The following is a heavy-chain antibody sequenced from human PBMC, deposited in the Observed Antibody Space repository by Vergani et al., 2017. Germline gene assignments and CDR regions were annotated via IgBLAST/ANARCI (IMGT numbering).Heavy chain of an antibody. Sequence: QLQLQESGPGLVKPSETLSLTCTVSGGSVSSGSYYWSWIRQPAGKGLEWIGYIYYSGSTNYNTSLKSRVTISVDTSKNQFSLKLSSVTAADTAVYYCATGQWSGDAFDIWGQGTMVTVSS. CDR3: ATGQWSGDAFDI. CDR2: IYYSGST. J-gene: IGHJ3*02. D-gene: IGHD3-10*02. CDR1: GGSVSSGSYY. V-gene: IGHV4-61*10.